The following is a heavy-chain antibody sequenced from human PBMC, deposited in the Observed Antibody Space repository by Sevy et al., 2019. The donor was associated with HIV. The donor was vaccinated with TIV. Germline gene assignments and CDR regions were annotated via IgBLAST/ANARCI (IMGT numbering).Heavy chain of an antibody. CDR1: GFNFSTYW. CDR2: IKQDGSET. D-gene: IGHD3-10*01. J-gene: IGHJ4*02. Sequence: GGSLRLSCAAYGFNFSTYWMSWVRQAPGKGLEWVANIKQDGSETHYVDSVKSRFSISRDNAKNSVFLQMNSLRAQDTAVYYCARHKLLWFGEASPTFDYWGQGTLVTVSS. V-gene: IGHV3-7*01. CDR3: ARHKLLWFGEASPTFDY.